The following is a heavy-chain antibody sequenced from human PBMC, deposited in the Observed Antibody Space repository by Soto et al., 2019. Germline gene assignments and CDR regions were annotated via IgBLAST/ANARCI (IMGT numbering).Heavy chain of an antibody. CDR1: GYTFTSYA. D-gene: IGHD5-18*01. CDR2: INADYGNT. Sequence: VKVSCKASGYTFTSYAMHWVRQAPGQGLEWMGRINADYGNTQYSQKFRGRVTMTTDTSTTTVYMELTNLRSDDTAVYYCARCIQGDYYYGMDVWGQGTTVTVSS. V-gene: IGHV1-3*01. CDR3: ARCIQGDYYYGMDV. J-gene: IGHJ6*02.